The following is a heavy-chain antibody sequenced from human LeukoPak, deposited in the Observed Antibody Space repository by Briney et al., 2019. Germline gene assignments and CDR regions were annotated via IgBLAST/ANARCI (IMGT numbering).Heavy chain of an antibody. D-gene: IGHD5-18*01. CDR2: IIPIFGTA. V-gene: IGHV1-69*13. J-gene: IGHJ4*02. CDR3: ARGSPFEGYSYGDY. Sequence: ASVKVSCKASGGTFSSYAISWVRQAPGQGLEWMGGIIPIFGTANYAQKFQGRVTITADESTSTAYMELSSLRSDDTAVYYCARGSPFEGYSYGDYWGQGTLVTVSS. CDR1: GGTFSSYA.